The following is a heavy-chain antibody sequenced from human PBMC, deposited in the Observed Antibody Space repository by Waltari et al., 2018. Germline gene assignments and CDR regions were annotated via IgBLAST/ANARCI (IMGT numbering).Heavy chain of an antibody. CDR2: IYHSGST. CDR1: GYSISSGYY. V-gene: IGHV4-38-2*01. J-gene: IGHJ4*02. CDR3: ARHLYYYGSGIRVGHFDY. D-gene: IGHD3-10*01. Sequence: QVQLQESGPGLVKPSETLSLTCAVSGYSISSGYYWGWIRQPPGKGLEWIGSIYHSGSTDYNPSLKSRVTISVDTSKNQFSLKLSSVTAADTAVYYCARHLYYYGSGIRVGHFDYWGQGTLVTVSS.